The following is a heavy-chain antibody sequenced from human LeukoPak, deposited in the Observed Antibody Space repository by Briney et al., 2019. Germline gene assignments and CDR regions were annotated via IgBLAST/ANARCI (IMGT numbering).Heavy chain of an antibody. D-gene: IGHD4-23*01. V-gene: IGHV4-34*01. J-gene: IGHJ4*02. CDR1: GGSFSGYY. Sequence: ETLSLTCAVYGGSFSGYYWSWIRQPPGKGLEWVGEITHSGSTNYTPSLKSRVTISVDTSKNQFSLKLSSVTAADTAVYYCARGVVTDYWGQGTLVTVSS. CDR3: ARGVVTDY. CDR2: ITHSGST.